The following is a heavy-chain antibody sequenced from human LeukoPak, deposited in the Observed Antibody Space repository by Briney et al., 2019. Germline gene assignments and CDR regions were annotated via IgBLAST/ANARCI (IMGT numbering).Heavy chain of an antibody. CDR3: ARDRPYSSGWYLGYWFDP. CDR1: GFTFSSYA. CDR2: ISYDGSNK. J-gene: IGHJ5*02. Sequence: PGGSLRLSCAASGFTFSSYAMHWVRQAPGKGLEWVAVISYDGSNKYYADSVKGRFTISRDNSKNTLYLQMNSLRAEDTAVYYCARDRPYSSGWYLGYWFDPWGQGTLVTVSS. D-gene: IGHD6-19*01. V-gene: IGHV3-30-3*01.